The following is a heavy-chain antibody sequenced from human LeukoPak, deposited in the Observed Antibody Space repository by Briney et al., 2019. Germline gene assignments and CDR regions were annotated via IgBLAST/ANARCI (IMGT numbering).Heavy chain of an antibody. CDR3: ARPLYCSGGSCYYPGAAYYYYGMDV. Sequence: GGSLRLSCAASGFTFGSYWMHWVRQAPGKGLVWVSRINSDGSSTSYADSVKGRFTISRDNAKNTLYLQMNSLRAEDTAVYYCARPLYCSGGSCYYPGAAYYYYGMDVWGKGTTVTVSS. J-gene: IGHJ6*04. V-gene: IGHV3-74*01. CDR1: GFTFGSYW. CDR2: INSDGSST. D-gene: IGHD2-15*01.